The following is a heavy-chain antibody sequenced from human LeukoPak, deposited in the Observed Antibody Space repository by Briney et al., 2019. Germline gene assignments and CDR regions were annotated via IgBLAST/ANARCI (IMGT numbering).Heavy chain of an antibody. D-gene: IGHD3-22*01. J-gene: IGHJ4*02. CDR1: GGSFSGYY. Sequence: SETLSLTCAVYGGSFSGYYWSWIRQPPGKGLEWIGEINHSRSTNYNPSLKSRVTISVETSKNQFSLKLCSVTAADTAVYYCARDPPLDSSRYWGQGTLVTVSS. CDR2: INHSRST. V-gene: IGHV4-34*01. CDR3: ARDPPLDSSRY.